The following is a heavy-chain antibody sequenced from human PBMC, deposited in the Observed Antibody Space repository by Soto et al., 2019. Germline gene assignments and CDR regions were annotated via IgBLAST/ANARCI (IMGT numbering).Heavy chain of an antibody. CDR1: GFTFSSYA. Sequence: EVQLLESGGGLVQPGGSLRLSCAASGFTFSSYAMSWVRQAPGTGLEWVSGISGSGGRTDHADSVKGRFTISRDNSKNTLYLQMNSLRAEDTAVYYCAKDKVYGSGGSFDYWGQGTLVTVSS. D-gene: IGHD3-10*01. V-gene: IGHV3-23*01. J-gene: IGHJ4*02. CDR2: ISGSGGRT. CDR3: AKDKVYGSGGSFDY.